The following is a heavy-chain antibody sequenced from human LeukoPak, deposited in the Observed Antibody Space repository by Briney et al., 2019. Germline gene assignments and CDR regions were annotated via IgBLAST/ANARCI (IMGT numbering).Heavy chain of an antibody. D-gene: IGHD6-19*01. CDR3: AHGHRQWLAYYGMDV. J-gene: IGHJ6*02. V-gene: IGHV4-34*01. CDR1: GGSISSGGYY. CDR2: INHSGST. Sequence: SETLSLTCAVSGGSISSGGYYWSWIRQPPGKGLEWIGEINHSGSTNYNPSLKSRVTISVDTSKNQFSLKLSSVTAADTAVYYCAHGHRQWLAYYGMDVWGQGTTVTVSS.